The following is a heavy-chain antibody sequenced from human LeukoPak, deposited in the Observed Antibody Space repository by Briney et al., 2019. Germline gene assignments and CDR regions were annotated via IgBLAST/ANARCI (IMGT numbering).Heavy chain of an antibody. D-gene: IGHD2-2*01. CDR3: ARDGLVCSSTNCPSGRGWFDS. Sequence: GGSLRLSCAASGFTVSSNYMSWVRQAPGKWLECISYISGDVTSLYYADSVKGRFTISRDNAKNSLYLQMNSLRAEDTAMYYCARDGLVCSSTNCPSGRGWFDSWGQGTLVTVSS. CDR2: ISGDVTSL. J-gene: IGHJ5*01. V-gene: IGHV3-11*01. CDR1: GFTVSSNY.